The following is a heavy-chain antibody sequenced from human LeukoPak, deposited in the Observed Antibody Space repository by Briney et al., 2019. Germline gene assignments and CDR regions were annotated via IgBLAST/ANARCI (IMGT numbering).Heavy chain of an antibody. Sequence: GASVKVSCKTSGYTFTGYYMHWVRQAPGQGLEWMGWINPNSGGTNYAQKFQGRVTMTRDTSISTAYMELSRLRSDDTAVYYCARRILVGATSGVSLNDYWGQGTLVTVSS. V-gene: IGHV1-2*02. CDR3: ARRILVGATSGVSLNDY. D-gene: IGHD1-26*01. CDR2: INPNSGGT. J-gene: IGHJ4*02. CDR1: GYTFTGYY.